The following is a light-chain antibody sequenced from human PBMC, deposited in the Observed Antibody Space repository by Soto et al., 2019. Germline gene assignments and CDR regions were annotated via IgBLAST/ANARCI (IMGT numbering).Light chain of an antibody. J-gene: IGKJ1*01. Sequence: EIVLTQSPDTLSLSPGESATLSCRASQSVSARLGWYKQKPGQAPRLLIYGASSRATGIPDRFSGSGSGTDFTLTISRLEPEDFAVYYCQQYGSSPQTFGQGTKVDIK. CDR2: GAS. CDR3: QQYGSSPQT. V-gene: IGKV3-20*01. CDR1: QSVSAR.